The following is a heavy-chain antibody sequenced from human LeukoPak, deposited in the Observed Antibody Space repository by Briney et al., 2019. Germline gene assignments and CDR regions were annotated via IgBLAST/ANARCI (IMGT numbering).Heavy chain of an antibody. J-gene: IGHJ3*02. V-gene: IGHV1-8*03. Sequence: ASVKVSCKASGGTFSSYAINWVRQATGQGLEWMGWMNPNSGNTGYAQKFQGRVTITRNTSISTAYMELSSLRSEDTAVYYCARFSGSSAFDIWGQGTMVTVSS. D-gene: IGHD1-26*01. CDR3: ARFSGSSAFDI. CDR1: GGTFSSYA. CDR2: MNPNSGNT.